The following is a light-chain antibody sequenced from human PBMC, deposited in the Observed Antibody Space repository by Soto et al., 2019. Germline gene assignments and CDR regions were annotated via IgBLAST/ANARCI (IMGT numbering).Light chain of an antibody. J-gene: IGLJ2*01. Sequence: QSVLTQPPSVSGAPGQRVTISCTGSGSNIGAGYDVHWYRHLPGTAPKLLIYTNINRPSGVPDRFSASKSGTSASLAITGLQAGDEADYYCQSYDSSLSGVVFGGGTKVTVL. CDR1: GSNIGAGYD. CDR2: TNI. V-gene: IGLV1-40*01. CDR3: QSYDSSLSGVV.